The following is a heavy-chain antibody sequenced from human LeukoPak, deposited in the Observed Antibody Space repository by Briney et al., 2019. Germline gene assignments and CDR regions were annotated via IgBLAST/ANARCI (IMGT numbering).Heavy chain of an antibody. D-gene: IGHD6-19*01. Sequence: GSLRLSCAASGFTFSSYWMHWVRQTPGKGLVWVSRIESDGSTIYADSVRGRFTISRDNAKNTLYLQMNSLRAEDTAVYYCAKDLYSSGWYRRSVAFDIWGQGTMVTVSS. CDR1: GFTFSSYW. CDR2: IESDGST. J-gene: IGHJ3*02. CDR3: AKDLYSSGWYRRSVAFDI. V-gene: IGHV3-74*01.